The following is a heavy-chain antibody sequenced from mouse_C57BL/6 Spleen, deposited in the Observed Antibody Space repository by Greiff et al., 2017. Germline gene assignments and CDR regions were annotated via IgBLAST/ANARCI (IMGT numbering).Heavy chain of an antibody. CDR3: TTCAYYSKYEGFAY. J-gene: IGHJ3*01. V-gene: IGHV14-4*01. D-gene: IGHD2-5*01. CDR1: GFNIKDDY. CDR2: IVPENGDT. Sequence: EVQLQQSGAELVRPGASVKLSCTASGFNIKDDYMHWVKQRPAQGLEWIGWIVPENGDTEYASKFQGKATITADTSSNTAYLQLSSLTSEDTAGYSCTTCAYYSKYEGFAYWGQGTLVTVSA.